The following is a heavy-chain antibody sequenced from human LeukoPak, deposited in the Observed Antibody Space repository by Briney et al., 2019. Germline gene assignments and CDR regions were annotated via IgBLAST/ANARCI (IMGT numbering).Heavy chain of an antibody. Sequence: PGGSLRLSCAASGFTFSSYWMHWVRQAPGKGLEWVSSTSRNSDNIYYADSVKGRFTISRDNSKNTLYLQMNSLRAEDTAVYYCARDVCPSGDCYGTHFDYWGQGTLVTVSS. D-gene: IGHD2-21*01. V-gene: IGHV3-21*01. J-gene: IGHJ4*02. CDR3: ARDVCPSGDCYGTHFDY. CDR2: TSRNSDNI. CDR1: GFTFSSYW.